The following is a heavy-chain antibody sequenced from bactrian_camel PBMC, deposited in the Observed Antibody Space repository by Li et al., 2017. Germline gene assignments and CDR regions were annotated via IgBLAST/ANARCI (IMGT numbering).Heavy chain of an antibody. V-gene: IGHV3S6*01. J-gene: IGHJ4*01. CDR3: AVDFSCRHRLLLEVPVEYVDYASDYH. Sequence: HVQLVESGGGSVQAGESLTLSCAVSGLPHSSYCLGWFRQAPGKAREGIAGIRRDGDEYYAGSVKGRFAITKDNAKNTLYLQMNNLKPEDAAVYFCAVDFSCRHRLLLEVPVEYVDYASDYHWGQGTQVTVS. CDR1: GLPHSSYC. CDR2: IRRDGDE. D-gene: IGHD4*01.